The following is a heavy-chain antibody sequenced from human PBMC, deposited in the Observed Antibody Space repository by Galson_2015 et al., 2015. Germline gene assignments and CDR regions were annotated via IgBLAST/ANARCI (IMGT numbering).Heavy chain of an antibody. D-gene: IGHD3-10*01. V-gene: IGHV3-23*01. CDR1: GFTFSSYA. CDR2: ISGSGGST. J-gene: IGHJ4*02. Sequence: SLRLSCAASGFTFSSYAMSWVRQAPGKGLEWVSAISGSGGSTYYADSVKGRFTISRDNSKNTLYLQMNSLRAEDTAVYYCAKHTEIYGSGSYCYFDYWGQGTLVTVSS. CDR3: AKHTEIYGSGSYCYFDY.